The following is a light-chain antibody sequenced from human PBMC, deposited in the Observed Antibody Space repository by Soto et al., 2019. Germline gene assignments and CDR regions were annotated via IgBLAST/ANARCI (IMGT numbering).Light chain of an antibody. V-gene: IGKV1-5*03. CDR1: QSISRY. Sequence: IPMTQSPSTLSASVGDRVTITCRASQSISRYLAWYQQKPGKAPNLLIYKASSLESGVPSRFSGSGSGTEFTLTISSLQPDDFATYYCQQYDSLWTFGQGTKVEIK. CDR2: KAS. CDR3: QQYDSLWT. J-gene: IGKJ1*01.